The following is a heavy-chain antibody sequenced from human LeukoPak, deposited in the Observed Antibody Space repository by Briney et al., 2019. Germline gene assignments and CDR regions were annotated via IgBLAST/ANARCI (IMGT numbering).Heavy chain of an antibody. CDR3: AKDPHGSYGPRYFFDY. D-gene: IGHD5-18*01. CDR2: IWYDGSNK. CDR1: GFTFSTYA. J-gene: IGHJ4*02. Sequence: GGSLRLSCAASGFTFSTYAMHWVRQAPGKGLEWVAVIWYDGSNKYYADSVKGRFDITRDNSKNTLNLHMNSLRAEDTAVYYCAKDPHGSYGPRYFFDYWGQGTLVTVSS. V-gene: IGHV3-33*06.